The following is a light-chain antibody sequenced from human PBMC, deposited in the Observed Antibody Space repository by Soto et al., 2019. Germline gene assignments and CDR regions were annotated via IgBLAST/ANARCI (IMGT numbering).Light chain of an antibody. V-gene: IGKV3-11*01. CDR2: DAS. CDR3: QQRSNWPT. CDR1: QSVSSS. J-gene: IGKJ5*01. Sequence: EIVLTQSPATLSLAPGERATLSCRYSQSVSSSLAWYQQKPGQAPRLLISDASNRATGIPARFSGSGSGTDFTLTISRLEPEDFAVYYCQQRSNWPTFGQGTRLEIK.